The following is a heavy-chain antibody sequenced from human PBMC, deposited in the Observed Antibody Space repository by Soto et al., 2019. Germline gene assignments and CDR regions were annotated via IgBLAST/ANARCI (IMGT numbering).Heavy chain of an antibody. V-gene: IGHV1-24*01. CDR2: FDPEDGET. D-gene: IGHD2-21*02. Sequence: ASVKVSCKVSGYTLTDLSLHWLRQAPGKGLEWMGGFDPEDGETIYAQKFQGRVTMTEDTSTDTAYMELSSLRSEDTAVYYCATAVGVTAGAYYFDYCGQGTLVTVSS. CDR1: GYTLTDLS. CDR3: ATAVGVTAGAYYFDY. J-gene: IGHJ4*02.